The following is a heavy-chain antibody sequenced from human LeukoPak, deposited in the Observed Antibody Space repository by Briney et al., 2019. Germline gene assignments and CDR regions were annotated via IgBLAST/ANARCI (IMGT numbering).Heavy chain of an antibody. CDR1: GFTFSSYG. Sequence: GGSLRLSCAASGFTFSSYGMYWVRQAPGKGLEWVAFTRYDGSNKYYADSVKGRFTISRDNSKNTLYLHMNSLRAEDTAVYYCASTSGGYSYGAFDYWGQGTLVTVSS. D-gene: IGHD5-18*01. J-gene: IGHJ4*02. V-gene: IGHV3-30*02. CDR3: ASTSGGYSYGAFDY. CDR2: TRYDGSNK.